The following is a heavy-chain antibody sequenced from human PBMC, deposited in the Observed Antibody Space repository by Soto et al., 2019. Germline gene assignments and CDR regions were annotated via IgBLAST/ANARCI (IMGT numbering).Heavy chain of an antibody. V-gene: IGHV3-20*04. CDR2: INWNGGST. J-gene: IGHJ6*02. Sequence: EVQLVESGGGVVRPGGSLRLSCAASGFTFDDYGMSWVRQAPGKGLEWVSGINWNGGSTGYADSVKGRFTISRDNAKNSLDLPMNSLRAEDTALYYCAREAVGHFAWLLGPRWDYYGMDVWGQGTTVTVSS. D-gene: IGHD3-9*01. CDR1: GFTFDDYG. CDR3: AREAVGHFAWLLGPRWDYYGMDV.